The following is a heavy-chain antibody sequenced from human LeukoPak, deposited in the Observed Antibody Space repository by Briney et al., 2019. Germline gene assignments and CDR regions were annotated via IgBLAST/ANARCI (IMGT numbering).Heavy chain of an antibody. CDR1: GGTFSSYA. V-gene: IGHV1-69*13. D-gene: IGHD4-23*01. CDR3: ARVSLPDYGGNRFDY. Sequence: SVKVSCKASGGTFSSYAISWVRQAPGQGLEWMGGTIPIFGTANYAQKFQGRVTITADESTSTAYMELSSLRSEDTAVYYCARVSLPDYGGNRFDYSGQGTLVTVSS. CDR2: TIPIFGTA. J-gene: IGHJ4*02.